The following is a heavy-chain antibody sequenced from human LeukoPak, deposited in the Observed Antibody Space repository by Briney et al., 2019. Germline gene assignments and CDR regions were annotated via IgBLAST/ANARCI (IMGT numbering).Heavy chain of an antibody. D-gene: IGHD3-16*02. CDR2: INHSGST. CDR1: GGSFSGYY. J-gene: IGHJ5*02. Sequence: SETLSLTCAVYGGSFSGYYWSWIRQPPGKGLEWIGEINHSGSTNYNPSLKSRVTISVDTSKNQFSLKLSSVTAADTAVYYCAREPLYSSRIFDPWGQGTLVTVSS. V-gene: IGHV4-34*01. CDR3: AREPLYSSRIFDP.